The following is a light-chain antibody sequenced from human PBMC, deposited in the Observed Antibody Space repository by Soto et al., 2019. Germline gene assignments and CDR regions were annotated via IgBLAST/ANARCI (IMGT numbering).Light chain of an antibody. CDR3: QQRSDWPRT. J-gene: IGKJ1*01. Sequence: EIVLTQSPATLSLSPGERATLSCRAGQSVSSHLAWYQQKPGQAPRFLIYDASNRATGIPARFSGSGSGTDFTLNISGLEPEDFAVYYCQQRSDWPRTFGLGTKVDIK. CDR2: DAS. V-gene: IGKV3-11*01. CDR1: QSVSSH.